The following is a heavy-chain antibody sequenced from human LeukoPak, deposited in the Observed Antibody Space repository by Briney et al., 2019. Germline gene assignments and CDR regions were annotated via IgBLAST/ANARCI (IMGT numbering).Heavy chain of an antibody. CDR3: AKTYYDILTGYRPFDY. Sequence: SQTLSLTCTVSGGSINSGGYYWSWIRQHPGKGLEWIGYIYYSGSIYYNPSLKSRVTISVDTSKNQFSLKLSSVTAADTAVYYCAKTYYDILTGYRPFDYWGQGTLVTVSS. CDR1: GGSINSGGYY. D-gene: IGHD3-9*01. J-gene: IGHJ4*02. V-gene: IGHV4-31*03. CDR2: IYYSGSI.